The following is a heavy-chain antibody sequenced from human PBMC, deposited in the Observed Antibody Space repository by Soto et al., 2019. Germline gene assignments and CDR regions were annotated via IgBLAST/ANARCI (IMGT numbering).Heavy chain of an antibody. CDR3: ARGRSTTVTRRLFVY. D-gene: IGHD4-4*01. CDR2: INNIGST. V-gene: IGHV4-34*01. Sequence: SETLSLTCAVYGGSFTTYYWSWIRQSPGKGLEWIGEINNIGSTNYNPSLKSRVTISVDTSRNQFSLKLNSVTAADTAVYYCARGRSTTVTRRLFVYWGQGTLVTVSS. CDR1: GGSFTTYY. J-gene: IGHJ4*02.